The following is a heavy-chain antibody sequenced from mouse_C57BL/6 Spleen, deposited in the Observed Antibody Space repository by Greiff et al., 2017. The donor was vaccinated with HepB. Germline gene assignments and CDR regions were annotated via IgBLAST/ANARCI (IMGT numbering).Heavy chain of an antibody. CDR1: GFSLTSYA. CDR2: IWTGGGT. Sequence: VKLVESGPGLVAPSQSLSITCTVSGFSLTSYAISWVRQPPGKGLEWLGVIWTGGGTNYNSALKSRLSISKDNSKSQVFLKMNSLQTDDTARYYCARNYYGSSYPAWFAYWGQGTLVTVSA. J-gene: IGHJ3*01. V-gene: IGHV2-9-1*01. CDR3: ARNYYGSSYPAWFAY. D-gene: IGHD1-1*01.